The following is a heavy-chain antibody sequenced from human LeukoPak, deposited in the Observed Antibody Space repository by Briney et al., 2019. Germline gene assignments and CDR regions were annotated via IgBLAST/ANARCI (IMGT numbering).Heavy chain of an antibody. Sequence: SVKVSCKASGGTFSSYAISWVRQAPGQGLEWMGGIIPIFGTANYAQKFQGRVTITTDTSTSTVYMEVRSLRSDDTAVYYCARDLRHSSGWYHDAFDIWGQGTMVTVSS. D-gene: IGHD6-19*01. CDR3: ARDLRHSSGWYHDAFDI. J-gene: IGHJ3*02. V-gene: IGHV1-69*05. CDR1: GGTFSSYA. CDR2: IIPIFGTA.